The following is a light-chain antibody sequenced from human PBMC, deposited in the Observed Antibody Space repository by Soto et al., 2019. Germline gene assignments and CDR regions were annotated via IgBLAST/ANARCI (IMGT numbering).Light chain of an antibody. J-gene: IGKJ5*01. CDR3: QQFNDYPPA. Sequence: IQLAQSPSSLSASAGDRVTITCRASQGISTAVAWYQQKPGKAPKLLIYDASSLQSGVSSRFSGSGSGTDFTLTISGLQPEDVATYYCQQFNDYPPAFGQGTRLEIK. CDR1: QGISTA. V-gene: IGKV1D-13*01. CDR2: DAS.